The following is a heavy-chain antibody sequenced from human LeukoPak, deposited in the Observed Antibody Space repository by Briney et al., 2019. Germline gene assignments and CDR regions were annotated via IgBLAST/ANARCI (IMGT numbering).Heavy chain of an antibody. CDR1: GYTFTSYD. D-gene: IGHD1-26*01. CDR2: MNPNSGNT. CDR3: ARRGVGVFTGN. V-gene: IGHV1-8*01. J-gene: IGHJ4*02. Sequence: ASVKVSCKASGYTFTSYDINWVRQATGQGLEWMGWMNPNSGNTGYARKFQGRVTMTRNTSISTAYLQWSSLKASDTAIYYCARRGVGVFTGNWGQGTLVTVSS.